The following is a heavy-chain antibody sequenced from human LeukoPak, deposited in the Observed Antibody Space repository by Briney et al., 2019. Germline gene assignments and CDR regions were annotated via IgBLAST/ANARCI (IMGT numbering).Heavy chain of an antibody. J-gene: IGHJ4*02. V-gene: IGHV3-21*01. CDR3: ARAHPVDSSGYPDY. CDR1: GFTFSSYS. CDR2: ISSSSSYI. Sequence: GGSLRLSCVPSGFTFSSYSMNWVRQAPGKGLEWVSSISSSSSYIYYADSVKGRFTISRDNAKNSLYLQMNSLRAEDTAVYYCARAHPVDSSGYPDYWGQGTLVTVSS. D-gene: IGHD3-22*01.